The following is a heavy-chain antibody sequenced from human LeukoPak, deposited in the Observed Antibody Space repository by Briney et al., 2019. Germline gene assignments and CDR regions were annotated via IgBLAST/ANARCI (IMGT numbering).Heavy chain of an antibody. V-gene: IGHV4-59*12. J-gene: IGHJ4*02. CDR3: ARDTYYYDSSGYLYFDY. D-gene: IGHD3-22*01. CDR1: GGSISTYY. CDR2: IYDSGST. Sequence: PSETLSLTCTVSGGSISTYYCSCVRQPPGKGLEYIGYIYDSGSTNYNPSLKSRATMSVDTSKQQFSLKLSSVTAADTAVYYCARDTYYYDSSGYLYFDYWGQGTLVTVSS.